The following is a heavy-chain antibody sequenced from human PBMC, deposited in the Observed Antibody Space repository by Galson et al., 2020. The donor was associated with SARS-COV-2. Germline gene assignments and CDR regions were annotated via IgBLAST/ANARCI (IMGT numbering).Heavy chain of an antibody. CDR2: IWSDGINK. Sequence: GSLRLSCAASGFSFSTYAMHWVRQAPGKGLEWVAVIWSDGINKYYLDSVKGRFTISRDNSKNTVYLQMNSLRVDDTAVYYCVSSIIAAGTIDQWGQGTLVTVSS. CDR3: VSSIIAAGTIDQ. V-gene: IGHV3-33*01. J-gene: IGHJ4*02. CDR1: GFSFSTYA. D-gene: IGHD6-13*01.